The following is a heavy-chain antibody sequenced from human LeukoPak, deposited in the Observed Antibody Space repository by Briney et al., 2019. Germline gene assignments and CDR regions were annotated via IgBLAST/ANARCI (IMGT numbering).Heavy chain of an antibody. J-gene: IGHJ5*01. V-gene: IGHV3-21*01. CDR3: ARGDDTAVVSGGYNWFDS. Sequence: GGSLRLSCAASGFAFSSYNMNWVRQAPGKGLEWVSSITTSGSYIYYADSVKGRLTISRDNAKNSLYLQMDGLGAEDTAVYYCARGDDTAVVSGGYNWFDSWGQGTLVTVSS. CDR1: GFAFSSYN. D-gene: IGHD5-18*01. CDR2: ITTSGSYI.